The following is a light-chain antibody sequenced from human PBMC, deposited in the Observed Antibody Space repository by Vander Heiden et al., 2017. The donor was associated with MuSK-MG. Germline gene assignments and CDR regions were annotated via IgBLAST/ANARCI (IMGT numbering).Light chain of an antibody. CDR3: AAWDASLNGVV. CDR2: SNN. V-gene: IGLV1-44*01. Sequence: QSVLTQPPSASGTPGQRVTISCSGSRSNIGRNTVNWYQQLPGTSPKLLVYSNNQRPSGVPDRFSGSKSGTSASLAISGLQSEDEADYYCAAWDASLNGVVFGGGTKLTVL. CDR1: RSNIGRNT. J-gene: IGLJ2*01.